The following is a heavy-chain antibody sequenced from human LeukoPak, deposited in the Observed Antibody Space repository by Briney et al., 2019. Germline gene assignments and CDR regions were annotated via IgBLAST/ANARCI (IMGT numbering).Heavy chain of an antibody. CDR1: GYSFTSYY. CDR2: IYPGDSNT. V-gene: IGHV5-51*01. Sequence: AESLKISCKGSGYSFTSYYIGWVRQMPGKGLEWMGIIYPGDSNTKYSPSFQGQVTISADKSINTAYLQWSSLKASDTAMYYCAGGYSSSWYPNFDYWGQGTLVTVSS. CDR3: AGGYSSSWYPNFDY. D-gene: IGHD6-13*01. J-gene: IGHJ4*02.